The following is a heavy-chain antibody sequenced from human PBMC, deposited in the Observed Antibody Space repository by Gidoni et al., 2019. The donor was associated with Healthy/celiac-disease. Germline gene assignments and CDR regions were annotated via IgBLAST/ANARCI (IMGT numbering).Heavy chain of an antibody. CDR2: ISYDGSNK. J-gene: IGHJ6*02. CDR1: GFTFSSYG. V-gene: IGHV3-30*18. Sequence: QVQLVESGGGVVQPGRSLRLACAASGFTFSSYGMDWVRQAPGKGLEGVAVISYDGSNKYYADSVKGRFTISRDNSKNTLYLQMNSLRAEDTAVYYCAKHPNALRSPYYYYGMDVWGQGTTVTVSS. CDR3: AKHPNALRSPYYYYGMDV. D-gene: IGHD4-17*01.